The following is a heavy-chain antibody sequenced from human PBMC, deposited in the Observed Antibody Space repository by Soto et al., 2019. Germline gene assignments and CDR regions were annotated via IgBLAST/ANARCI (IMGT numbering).Heavy chain of an antibody. J-gene: IGHJ5*02. CDR3: ARHGGAAAGRKWFDP. V-gene: IGHV4-59*08. CDR1: GGSISGYY. CDR2: IYYSGST. D-gene: IGHD6-13*01. Sequence: SETLCLTCTVAGGSISGYYWSWIRQPPGKGLEWIGYIYYSGSTNYNPSLKSRVTISVDTSKNQFSLKLSSVTAADTAVYYCARHGGAAAGRKWFDPWGQGTLVTVSS.